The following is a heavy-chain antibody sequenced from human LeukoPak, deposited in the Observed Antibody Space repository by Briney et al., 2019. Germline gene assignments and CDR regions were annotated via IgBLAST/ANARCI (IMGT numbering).Heavy chain of an antibody. CDR3: ARQTGSGLFILP. CDR1: GVSISSSNSY. J-gene: IGHJ4*02. D-gene: IGHD3/OR15-3a*01. CDR2: IYYSGNT. V-gene: IGHV4-39*01. Sequence: SETLSLTCTVSGVSISSSNSYWGWIRQPPGKGLEWIGSIYYSGNTYYNASLKSQVSITIDTSKNQFSLRLTSVTAADTAVYYCARQTGSGLFILPGGQGTLVTVSS.